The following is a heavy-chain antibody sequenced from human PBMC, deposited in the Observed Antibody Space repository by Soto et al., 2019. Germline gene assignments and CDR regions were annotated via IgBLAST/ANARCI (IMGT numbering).Heavy chain of an antibody. V-gene: IGHV4-39*01. D-gene: IGHD3-22*01. J-gene: IGHJ4*02. CDR1: GGSISSSYY. Sequence: SETLSLTCTVSGGSISSSYYWGWIRQPPGKGLEWIGSIYYSGTTYYNPSLKSRVTISVDTSKNQFSLKLSSVSAADTAVYYCANYQGGSSYTGTYWGQGTLVTVSS. CDR3: ANYQGGSSYTGTY. CDR2: IYYSGTT.